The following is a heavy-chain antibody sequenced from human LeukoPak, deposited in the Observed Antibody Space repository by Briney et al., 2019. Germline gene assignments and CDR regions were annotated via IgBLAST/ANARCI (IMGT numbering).Heavy chain of an antibody. CDR2: ISWNSGSI. D-gene: IGHD3-16*01. CDR1: GFTFDDYA. V-gene: IGHV3-9*01. J-gene: IGHJ3*02. CDR3: ALEIMGAFDI. Sequence: GGSLRLSCAASGFTFDDYAMHWVRQAPGKGLEWVSGISWNSGSIGYADSVKGRFTIPRDNAKNSLYLQMNSLRAEDTALYYCALEIMGAFDIWGQGTMVTVSS.